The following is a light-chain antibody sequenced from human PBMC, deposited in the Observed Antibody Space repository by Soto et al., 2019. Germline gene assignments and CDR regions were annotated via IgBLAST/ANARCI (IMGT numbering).Light chain of an antibody. CDR1: QSISKND. J-gene: IGKJ1*01. CDR3: QQYGNSPWT. Sequence: EIVLTQSPGTLSLSPGERATLSCRASQSISKNDLAWFQQKLGQSPRNLIYGASNRAPDIPDRFSGSESGTDFTLTISRREPEDSAVYYCQQYGNSPWTFGQGTKVEVK. V-gene: IGKV3-20*01. CDR2: GAS.